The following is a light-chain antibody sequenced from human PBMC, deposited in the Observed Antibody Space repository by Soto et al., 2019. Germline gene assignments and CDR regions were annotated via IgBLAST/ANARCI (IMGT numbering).Light chain of an antibody. Sequence: QSALTQPPSASGSPGQSVAISCTGTSSDVGATDYVSWYQQHSGKAPKLLLYEVNKRPSGVPDRFSGSKSGNTASLTVSALRADDEADYYCISHAGVSNVLGTGTKLTVL. CDR1: SSDVGATDY. CDR2: EVN. CDR3: ISHAGVSNV. J-gene: IGLJ1*01. V-gene: IGLV2-8*01.